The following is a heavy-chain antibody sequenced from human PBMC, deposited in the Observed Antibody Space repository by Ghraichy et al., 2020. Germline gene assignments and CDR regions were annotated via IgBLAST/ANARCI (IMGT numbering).Heavy chain of an antibody. Sequence: ETLSLTCGASGFTFSSHSMNWVRQAPGKGLEWVSYISGSSSIISYADSVKGRFTISRDNAKNSLYLQMNSLRAEDTAVYYCARGPIAPYYYDSSGYENWFDPWGQGTLVTVSS. CDR2: ISGSSSII. D-gene: IGHD3-22*01. J-gene: IGHJ5*02. V-gene: IGHV3-48*01. CDR1: GFTFSSHS. CDR3: ARGPIAPYYYDSSGYENWFDP.